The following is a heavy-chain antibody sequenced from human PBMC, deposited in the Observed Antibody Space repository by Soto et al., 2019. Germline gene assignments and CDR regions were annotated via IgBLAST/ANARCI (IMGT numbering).Heavy chain of an antibody. CDR1: GFTFSSYG. CDR3: AVGRVGAVAGTRLYYYYGMDV. CDR2: IWYDGSNK. V-gene: IGHV3-33*01. Sequence: GGSLRLSCAASGFTFSSYGMDWVRQAPGKGLEWVAVIWYDGSNKYYADSVKGRFTISRDNSKNTLYLQMNSLRAEDTAVYYCAVGRVGAVAGTRLYYYYGMDVWGQGTTVTVSS. J-gene: IGHJ6*02. D-gene: IGHD6-19*01.